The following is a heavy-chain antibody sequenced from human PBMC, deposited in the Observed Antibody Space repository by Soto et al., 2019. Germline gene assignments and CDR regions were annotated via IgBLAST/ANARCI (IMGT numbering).Heavy chain of an antibody. CDR2: ITDNGVST. J-gene: IGHJ4*02. V-gene: IGHV3-23*01. D-gene: IGHD4-17*01. Sequence: EVQLLESGGGLVQAGGSLRLSCAASGFTFSRDGMSWVRQAPGKGLEWVSLITDNGVSTYYAESVKGRFTISRDNTKNTLFLQMNSLRAEDTAVYYCAKERATTTAFDYWGQGALVTVSS. CDR3: AKERATTTAFDY. CDR1: GFTFSRDG.